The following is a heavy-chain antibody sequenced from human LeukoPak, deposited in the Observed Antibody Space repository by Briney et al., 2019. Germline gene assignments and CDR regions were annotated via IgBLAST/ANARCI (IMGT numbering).Heavy chain of an antibody. D-gene: IGHD3-22*01. Sequence: SETLSLTCTVSGGSISSSSYYWGWIRQPPGKGREWIGSFYYSGSPYYNPSLKSRVTISVDTSKNQFSLRLSSVTAADTAVYYCARAHDSSGYNIYYFDYWGQGTLVTVSS. CDR2: FYYSGSP. J-gene: IGHJ4*02. CDR1: GGSISSSSYY. CDR3: ARAHDSSGYNIYYFDY. V-gene: IGHV4-39*01.